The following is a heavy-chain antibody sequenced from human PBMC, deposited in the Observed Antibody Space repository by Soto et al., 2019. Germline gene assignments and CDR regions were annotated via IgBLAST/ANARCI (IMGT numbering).Heavy chain of an antibody. V-gene: IGHV3-15*07. CDR2: IKSKTDGGTT. J-gene: IGHJ6*02. D-gene: IGHD3-3*01. CDR1: GFTFINAQ. CDR3: TTGPYYDFSSGYQANV. Sequence: EGALRRSCAASGFTFINAQMNWVLQPPEQGQEWDGRIKSKTDGGTTDYAAPVKGRFTISRDDSKNTLYLQMNSMKTEDTAVYYCTTGPYYDFSSGYQANVWVQGTTVTVSS.